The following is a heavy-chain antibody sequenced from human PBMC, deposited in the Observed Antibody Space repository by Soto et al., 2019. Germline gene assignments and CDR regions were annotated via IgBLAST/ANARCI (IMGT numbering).Heavy chain of an antibody. D-gene: IGHD2-15*01. J-gene: IGHJ6*02. CDR1: GFTFSSYA. CDR3: ARVGRCSGGSCYLRDYYYYYGMDV. V-gene: IGHV3-30-3*01. Sequence: PGGSLRLSXAASGFTFSSYAMHWVRQAPGKGLEWVAVISYDGSNKYYADSVKGRFTISRDNSKNTLYLQMNSLRAEDTAVYYCARVGRCSGGSCYLRDYYYYYGMDVWGQGTTVTVSS. CDR2: ISYDGSNK.